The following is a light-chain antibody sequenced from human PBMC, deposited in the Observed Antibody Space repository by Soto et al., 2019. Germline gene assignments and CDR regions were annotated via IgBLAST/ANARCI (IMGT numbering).Light chain of an antibody. CDR1: QDISTY. V-gene: IGKV1-39*01. CDR3: QQSYSTPLT. CDR2: AAS. J-gene: IGKJ4*01. Sequence: DIQMTQSPSSLSASVGDSVTITCRASQDISTYLNWYQQKPGKAPKLLIYAASSLQSGVPLRFSGGGSGTDFTLTISSLQPEDFATYYCQQSYSTPLTFGGGTKVDI.